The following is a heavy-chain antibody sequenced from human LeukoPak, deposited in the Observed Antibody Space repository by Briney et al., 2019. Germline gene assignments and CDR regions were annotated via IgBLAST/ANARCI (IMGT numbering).Heavy chain of an antibody. CDR3: SGSFGELSFFDY. V-gene: IGHV3-49*03. D-gene: IGHD3-10*01. J-gene: IGHJ4*02. Sequence: GGSLRLSCTASGFTFGDYAMSWFRQAPGKGLEWVGFIRSEAFGGTTEYAASVKGRFTMSRDDSKSIAYLQMNSLKTEDTAVYYCSGSFGELSFFDYWGQGTLVTVSS. CDR2: IRSEAFGGTT. CDR1: GFTFGDYA.